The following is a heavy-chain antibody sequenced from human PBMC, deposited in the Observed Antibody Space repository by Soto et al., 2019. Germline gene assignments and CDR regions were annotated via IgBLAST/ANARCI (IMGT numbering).Heavy chain of an antibody. CDR1: GGTCSSYA. V-gene: IGHV1-69*13. Sequence: SVKVSCKASGGTCSSYAISWVRQAPGQGLEWMGGIIPIFGTANYAQKFQGRVTITADESTSTAYMELSSLRSEDTAVYYCARDREYSSSSYGMDVWGQGTTVTVSS. CDR3: ARDREYSSSSYGMDV. J-gene: IGHJ6*02. CDR2: IIPIFGTA. D-gene: IGHD6-6*01.